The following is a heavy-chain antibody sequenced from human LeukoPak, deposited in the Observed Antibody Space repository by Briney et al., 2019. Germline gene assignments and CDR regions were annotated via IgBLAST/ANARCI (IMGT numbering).Heavy chain of an antibody. Sequence: SVKVSCKASGGTFSSYAISWVRQAPGQGLEWMGGIIPIFGTANYAQKFQGRVTITTDESTSTAYMELSSLRSEDTAVYYCASLAGTYGVVTPFDAFDIWGQGTMVTVSS. D-gene: IGHD3-3*01. CDR1: GGTFSSYA. J-gene: IGHJ3*02. CDR3: ASLAGTYGVVTPFDAFDI. V-gene: IGHV1-69*05. CDR2: IIPIFGTA.